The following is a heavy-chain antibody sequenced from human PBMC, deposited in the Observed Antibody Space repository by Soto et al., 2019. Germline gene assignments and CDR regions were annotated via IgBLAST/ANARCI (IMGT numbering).Heavy chain of an antibody. CDR1: GYSISSGYY. D-gene: IGHD5-12*01. J-gene: IGHJ6*02. Sequence: SETLSLTCGVSGYSISSGYYWGWIRQPPGKGLEWIGSIYHSGSTYYNPSLKSRVTISVDTSKNQFSLKLSSVTAADTAVYYCAREVATIGSRLYYYYGMDVWGQGTTVTVSS. CDR3: AREVATIGSRLYYYYGMDV. CDR2: IYHSGST. V-gene: IGHV4-38-2*02.